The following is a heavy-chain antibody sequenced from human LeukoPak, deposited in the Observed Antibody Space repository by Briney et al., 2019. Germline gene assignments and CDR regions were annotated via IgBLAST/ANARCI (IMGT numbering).Heavy chain of an antibody. CDR3: ARGGRSSGWYYYYYYMDV. CDR2: INPNSGGT. J-gene: IGHJ6*03. D-gene: IGHD6-19*01. Sequence: ASVKVSCKASGYTFTDYYMHWVRQAPGQGLEWMGWINPNSGGTNFAQKFQGRVTMTRDTSISTAYMELSRLRSDDTAVYYCARGGRSSGWYYYYYYMDVWGKGTTVTVSS. V-gene: IGHV1-2*02. CDR1: GYTFTDYY.